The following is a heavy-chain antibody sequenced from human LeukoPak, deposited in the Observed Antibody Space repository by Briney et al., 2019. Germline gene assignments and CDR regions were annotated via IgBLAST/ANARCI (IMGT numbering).Heavy chain of an antibody. V-gene: IGHV3-7*03. J-gene: IGHJ4*02. CDR2: IKEDGTET. Sequence: GGSLRLSCAASGFTFSSYWMHWVRQAPGKGLEWVANIKEDGTETYYVDSVKGRFTVSRDNAKNSLYLQMNSLRVEDTAVYYCAREGRSLHTFWGQGTLVTVSS. CDR1: GFTFSSYW. D-gene: IGHD5/OR15-5a*01. CDR3: AREGRSLHTF.